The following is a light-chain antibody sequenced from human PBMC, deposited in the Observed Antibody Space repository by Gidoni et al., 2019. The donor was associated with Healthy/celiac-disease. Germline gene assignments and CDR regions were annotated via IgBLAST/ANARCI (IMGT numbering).Light chain of an antibody. V-gene: IGKV3-11*01. CDR3: KQRSNWPPYS. J-gene: IGKJ2*03. CDR2: DAS. CDR1: QSVSSY. Sequence: IVLTQSPATLSFSPGERATLSCRASQSVSSYLAWYQQKPGQAPRLLIYDASNRATGIPARFSGSGSGTEFTLNISSIEPEEFAVYYCKQRSNWPPYSFGQGTKLESK.